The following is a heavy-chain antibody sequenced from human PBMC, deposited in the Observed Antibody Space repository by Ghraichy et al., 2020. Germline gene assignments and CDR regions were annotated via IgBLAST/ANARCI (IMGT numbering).Heavy chain of an antibody. CDR1: GGSISSSNW. D-gene: IGHD3-22*01. CDR3: ARLIYDSSGYLYGNFDY. V-gene: IGHV4-4*02. J-gene: IGHJ4*02. CDR2: IYHSGST. Sequence: SETLSLTCAVSGGSISSSNWWSWVRQPPGKGLEWIGEIYHSGSTNYNPSLKSRVTISVDKSKNQFSLKLSSVTAADTAVYYCARLIYDSSGYLYGNFDYRGQGTLVTVSS.